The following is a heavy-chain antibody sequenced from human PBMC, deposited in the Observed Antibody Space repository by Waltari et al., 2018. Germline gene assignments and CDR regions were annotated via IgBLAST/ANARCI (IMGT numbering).Heavy chain of an antibody. J-gene: IGHJ4*02. CDR1: GYTFTDYY. V-gene: IGHV1-69-2*01. CDR3: ARDGYYDSSGYSNEYYFDY. D-gene: IGHD3-22*01. Sequence: EVQLVQSGAEVKKPGATVKISCKASGYTFTDYYMHWVQQAPGKGLEWMGRVDPEDGETIYAEKFQGRVTITADTSTDTAYMELSSLRSEDTAVYYCARDGYYDSSGYSNEYYFDYWGQGTLVTVSS. CDR2: VDPEDGET.